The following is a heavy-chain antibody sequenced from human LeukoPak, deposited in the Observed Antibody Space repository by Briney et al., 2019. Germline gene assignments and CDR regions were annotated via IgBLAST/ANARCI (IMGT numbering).Heavy chain of an antibody. D-gene: IGHD4-17*01. V-gene: IGHV3-23*01. CDR1: GFTFSNYG. Sequence: PGGSLRLSCAASGFTFSNYGMNWVRQAPGKGLEWVSGITGRGENTYYADSVKGRFTISRDNSKNTLFLQMNSVRAEDTAVYYCAKEIYGDPTGGRFQHWGQGTLVTVSS. CDR3: AKEIYGDPTGGRFQH. CDR2: ITGRGENT. J-gene: IGHJ1*01.